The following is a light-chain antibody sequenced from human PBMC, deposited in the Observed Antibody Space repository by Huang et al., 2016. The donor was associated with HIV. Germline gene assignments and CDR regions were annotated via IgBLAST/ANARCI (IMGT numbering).Light chain of an antibody. CDR3: QQYNPWPPWT. CDR2: GAS. Sequence: EIVMTQSPATLSVSPGERATLSCRASQSVDINLAWYQQKVGQPPRLLVYGASTRATGIPTRCSGSGSGTGCNLTISSLQSEDFAVYYCQQYNPWPPWTFGQGTRVEIK. CDR1: QSVDIN. V-gene: IGKV3-15*01. J-gene: IGKJ1*01.